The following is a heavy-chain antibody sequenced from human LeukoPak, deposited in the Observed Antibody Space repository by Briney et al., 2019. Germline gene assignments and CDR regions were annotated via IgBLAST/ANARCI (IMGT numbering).Heavy chain of an antibody. D-gene: IGHD6-19*01. J-gene: IGHJ3*02. Sequence: SETLSLTCTVSGGSISSYYWSWIRQPPGKGLEWIGYIYYSGSTNYNPSLKSRVTISVDTSKNQFSLKLSSVTAADTAVYYCARSSSYSSGWVGNAFDIWGQGTMVTVSS. CDR1: GGSISSYY. V-gene: IGHV4-59*01. CDR2: IYYSGST. CDR3: ARSSSYSSGWVGNAFDI.